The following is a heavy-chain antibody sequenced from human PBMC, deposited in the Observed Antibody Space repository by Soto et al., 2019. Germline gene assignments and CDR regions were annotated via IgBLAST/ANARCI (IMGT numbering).Heavy chain of an antibody. CDR2: INAGNGNT. Sequence: ASVKVSCKASGYTFTSYAMHWVRQAPGQRLEWMGWINAGNGNTKYSQKFQGRVTITRDTSASTAYMELSSLRSEDTAVYYCARDSEEPYYDFWSGYYAFDYWGQGTLVTVSS. D-gene: IGHD3-3*01. CDR1: GYTFTSYA. V-gene: IGHV1-3*01. CDR3: ARDSEEPYYDFWSGYYAFDY. J-gene: IGHJ4*02.